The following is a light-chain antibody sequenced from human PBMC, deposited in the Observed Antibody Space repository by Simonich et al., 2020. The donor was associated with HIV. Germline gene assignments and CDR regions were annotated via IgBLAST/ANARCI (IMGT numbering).Light chain of an antibody. V-gene: IGLV3-10*01. J-gene: IGLJ2*01. CDR2: EDS. Sequence: SYELTQPPSVSVSPGQTARITCSGDTLPKTYAYWYQQKSGQAPVLVIYEDSKRRSGIPERFSGSSSGTMATLTISGAQVEDEADYYCHSTDSSGNHRVFGGGTKLTVL. CDR1: TLPKTY. CDR3: HSTDSSGNHRV.